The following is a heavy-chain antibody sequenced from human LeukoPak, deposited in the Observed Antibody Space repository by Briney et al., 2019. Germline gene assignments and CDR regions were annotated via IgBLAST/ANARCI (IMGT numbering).Heavy chain of an antibody. V-gene: IGHV3-13*01. CDR3: ARGVRDGYNQKPYYYGMDV. Sequence: PGGSLRLSCAASGFTFSSYDMHWVRQATGKGLEWVSAIGTAGDTYYPGSVKGRFTISRENAKNSLYLQMNSLRAGDTGVYYCARGVRDGYNQKPYYYGMDVWGQGTTVTVSS. CDR1: GFTFSSYD. J-gene: IGHJ6*02. CDR2: IGTAGDT. D-gene: IGHD5-12*01.